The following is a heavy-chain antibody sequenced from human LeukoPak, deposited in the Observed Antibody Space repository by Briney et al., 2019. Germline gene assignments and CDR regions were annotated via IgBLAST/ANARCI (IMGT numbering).Heavy chain of an antibody. CDR2: INPNTGGT. CDR1: GYTFTGYY. V-gene: IGHV1-2*02. D-gene: IGHD3-3*01. Sequence: ASVKVSCKASGYTFTGYYMYWVRQAPGQGLEWMGFINPNTGGTIYAQKFQARVTMTRDTSISTAYMELRGLISDDTAVYYCARRYDFWSGYPTAFDYWGQGTLVTVSS. CDR3: ARRYDFWSGYPTAFDY. J-gene: IGHJ4*02.